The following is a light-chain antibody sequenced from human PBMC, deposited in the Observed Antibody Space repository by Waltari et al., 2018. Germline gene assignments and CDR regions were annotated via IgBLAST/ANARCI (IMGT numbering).Light chain of an antibody. CDR1: SSNLGTYDY. J-gene: IGLJ2*01. CDR3: SSYTSASALML. V-gene: IGLV2-14*03. Sequence: QSALTQPASVSGSPGQSITISCTGSSSNLGTYDYVSWYQHHPGKAPKPIIFDVTNRPSGVSERFSGSKSGNTASLTISGLQAEDEADYHCSSYTSASALMLFGGGTKLTVL. CDR2: DVT.